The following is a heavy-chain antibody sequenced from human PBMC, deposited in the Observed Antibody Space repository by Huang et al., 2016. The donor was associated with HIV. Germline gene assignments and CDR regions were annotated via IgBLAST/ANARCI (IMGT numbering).Heavy chain of an antibody. CDR2: FYYSGST. J-gene: IGHJ4*02. CDR3: ARHERWAMVRGVPQWGFDY. D-gene: IGHD3-10*01. V-gene: IGHV4-39*01. CDR1: GGSISSSSYY. Sequence: QLQLQESGPGLVKPSETLSLTCTVSGGSISSSSYYWGWISQPPGKGLEWIVTFYYSGSTYYNPSLKGRVTISVDTSKNQFSLKLSSVTAADTAVYYCARHERWAMVRGVPQWGFDYWGQGTLVTVSS.